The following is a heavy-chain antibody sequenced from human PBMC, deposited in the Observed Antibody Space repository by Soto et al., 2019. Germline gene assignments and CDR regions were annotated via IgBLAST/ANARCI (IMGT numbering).Heavy chain of an antibody. CDR1: GGTFSSYA. V-gene: IGHV1-69*01. Sequence: QVQLVQSGAEVKKPGSSVKVSCKASGGTFSSYAISWVRQAPGQGLEWMGGIIPIFGTANYAQKFQGRVTITADESTSTAYMELSSLRSEDTAVYYCAKDGPIIVVVPAAIGVDTAMVTRYYFDYWGQGTLVTVSS. CDR2: IIPIFGTA. J-gene: IGHJ4*02. CDR3: AKDGPIIVVVPAAIGVDTAMVTRYYFDY. D-gene: IGHD2-2*01.